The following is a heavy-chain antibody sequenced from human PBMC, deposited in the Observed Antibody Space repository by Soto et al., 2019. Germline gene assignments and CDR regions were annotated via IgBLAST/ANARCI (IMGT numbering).Heavy chain of an antibody. CDR3: AKLQLTFIAAAGDY. CDR2: ISGSGGST. J-gene: IGHJ4*02. D-gene: IGHD6-13*01. CDR1: GFTFSSYA. V-gene: IGHV3-23*01. Sequence: EVQLLESGGGLVQPGGSLRLSCAASGFTFSSYAMSWVRQAPGKGLEWVSAISGSGGSTYYADSVKGRFTISRDNSKNTQYLKMNSLRAEDTAVYYCAKLQLTFIAAAGDYWGQGILVTLSS.